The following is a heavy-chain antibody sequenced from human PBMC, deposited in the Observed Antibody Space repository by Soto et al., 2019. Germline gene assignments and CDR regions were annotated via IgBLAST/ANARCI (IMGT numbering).Heavy chain of an antibody. Sequence: GLSVKVSCKAFGYTFTSYAMRWVRQAPGQRLEWMGWINAGNGNTKYSQKFQGRVTMTRDTSTSTVYMDLSSLRSEDSAVYYCARSPYSSGYYYAIDYWGQGTQVTVS. D-gene: IGHD3-22*01. J-gene: IGHJ4*02. V-gene: IGHV1-3*01. CDR1: GYTFTSYA. CDR2: INAGNGNT. CDR3: ARSPYSSGYYYAIDY.